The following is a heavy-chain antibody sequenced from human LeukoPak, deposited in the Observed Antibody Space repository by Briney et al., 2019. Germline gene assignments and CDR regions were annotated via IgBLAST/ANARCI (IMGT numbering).Heavy chain of an antibody. V-gene: IGHV3-23*01. CDR2: ISGSGGST. D-gene: IGHD1-7*01. CDR3: AGGRKELPDYCYYYYMDV. J-gene: IGHJ6*03. Sequence: GGSLRLSCAASGFTFSSYAMSWVRQAPGKGLEWVSAISGSGGSTYYADSVKGRFTISRDNSKNTLYLQMNSLRAEDTAVYYCAGGRKELPDYCYYYYMDVWGKGTTVTVSS. CDR1: GFTFSSYA.